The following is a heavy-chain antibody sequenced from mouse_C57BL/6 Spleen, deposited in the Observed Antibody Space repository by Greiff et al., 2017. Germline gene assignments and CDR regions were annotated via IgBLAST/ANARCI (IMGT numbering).Heavy chain of an antibody. D-gene: IGHD2-5*01. Sequence: QVQLQQPGAELVRPGSSVKLSCKASGYTFTSYWMDWVKQRPGQGLEWIGNLYPSDSETHYNQKFKDKATLTVDKSSSTAYMQLSSLTSEDSAVYYCARESNYVGYAMDYWGQGTSVTVSS. J-gene: IGHJ4*01. CDR3: ARESNYVGYAMDY. CDR1: GYTFTSYW. V-gene: IGHV1-61*01. CDR2: LYPSDSET.